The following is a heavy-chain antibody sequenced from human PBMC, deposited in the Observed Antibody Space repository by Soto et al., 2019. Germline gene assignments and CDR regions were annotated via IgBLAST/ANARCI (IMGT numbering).Heavy chain of an antibody. D-gene: IGHD6-13*01. CDR3: ARASYSSSWYVY. Sequence: SETLSLTCTVSGGSISRSTYYWGWIRQPPGKGLEWIGSIYYSGSTYYRPSLKSRVTVSVDTSKNQFSLKLSSVTAADTAVYYCARASYSSSWYVYWGQGTLVTVSS. J-gene: IGHJ4*02. CDR2: IYYSGST. V-gene: IGHV4-39*07. CDR1: GGSISRSTYY.